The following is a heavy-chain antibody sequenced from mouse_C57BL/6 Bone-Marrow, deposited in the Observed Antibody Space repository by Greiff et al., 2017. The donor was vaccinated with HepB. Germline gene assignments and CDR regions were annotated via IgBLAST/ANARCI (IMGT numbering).Heavy chain of an antibody. D-gene: IGHD1-1*01. CDR2: INPGSGGT. Sequence: VHLVESGAELVRPGTSVKVSCKASGYAFTNYLIEWVKQRPGQGLEWIGVINPGSGGTNYNEKFKGKATLTADKSSSTAYMQLSSLTSEDSAVYFCARGDYYGSSLDYWGQGTTLTVSS. CDR1: GYAFTNYL. V-gene: IGHV1-54*01. J-gene: IGHJ2*01. CDR3: ARGDYYGSSLDY.